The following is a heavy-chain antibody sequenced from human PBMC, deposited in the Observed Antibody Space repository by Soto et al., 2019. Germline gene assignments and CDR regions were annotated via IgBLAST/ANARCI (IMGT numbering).Heavy chain of an antibody. V-gene: IGHV1-18*01. CDR1: GYTFSTYG. Sequence: QVQLVQSGAEVKKPGVSVKVSCKASGYTFSTYGISWVRQAPGQGLDWMGWISSYNGDTNYAQKFQGRVTMTTDTSTSTAYMELRSLTSDDTAVYYCARDGPPPYYYYALDVWGQGTTVTVSS. CDR2: ISSYNGDT. CDR3: ARDGPPPYYYYALDV. J-gene: IGHJ6*02.